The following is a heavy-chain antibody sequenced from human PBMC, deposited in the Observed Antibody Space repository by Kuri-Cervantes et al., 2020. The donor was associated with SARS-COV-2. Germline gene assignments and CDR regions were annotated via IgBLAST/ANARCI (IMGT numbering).Heavy chain of an antibody. CDR2: IKHDGSET. D-gene: IGHD6-13*01. CDR3: ARSGSSWYFWERLLFDY. J-gene: IGHJ4*02. V-gene: IGHV3-7*01. CDR1: GLTFSSSW. Sequence: GESLKISCEASGLTFSSSWMSWVRQAPGKGLEWVANIKHDGSETHYVDSVKGRFTTSRDNAKNPLYLQMNSLRAEDTAVYYCARSGSSWYFWERLLFDYWGQGTLVTVSS.